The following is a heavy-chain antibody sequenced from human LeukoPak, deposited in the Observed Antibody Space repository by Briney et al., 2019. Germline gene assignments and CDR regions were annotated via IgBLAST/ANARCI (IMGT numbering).Heavy chain of an antibody. CDR3: ARSIGLTGGGVDV. D-gene: IGHD3-9*01. V-gene: IGHV3-11*01. CDR2: ITNSGSTI. J-gene: IGHJ6*02. Sequence: PGGSLRLSCAASGFTFSDYNMNWVRQAPGTGLEWVSYITNSGSTIHYADSVKGRFTISRDNAKNSLYLQMNSLRAEDTAVYYCARSIGLTGGGVDVWGQGTTVTVSS. CDR1: GFTFSDYN.